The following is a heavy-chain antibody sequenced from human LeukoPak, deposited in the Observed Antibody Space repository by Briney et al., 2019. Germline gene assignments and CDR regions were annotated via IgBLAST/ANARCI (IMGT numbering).Heavy chain of an antibody. CDR2: MNPNSGNT. CDR3: ARVKATRPHYFDC. Sequence: ASVKVSCKASGYTFTSYDINWVRQATGQGLEWMGWMNPNSGNTGYAQKFQGRVTITRNTSISTAYMELSSLRSEDTAVYYCARVKATRPHYFDCWGQGTLVTVSS. J-gene: IGHJ4*02. CDR1: GYTFTSYD. D-gene: IGHD1-1*01. V-gene: IGHV1-8*03.